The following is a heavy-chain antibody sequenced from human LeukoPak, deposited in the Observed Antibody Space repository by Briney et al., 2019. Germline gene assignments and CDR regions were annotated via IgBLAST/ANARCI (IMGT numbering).Heavy chain of an antibody. J-gene: IGHJ4*02. CDR1: GYTFTGCY. Sequence: ASVKVSCKASGYTFTGCYMHWVRQAPGQGLEGMGWINPNSGGTKYAQKFQGRVTMTRDTSISTAYMELSRLRSADTAVYYCAIDSSGYYSFDYWGQGTLVSVCS. CDR3: AIDSSGYYSFDY. D-gene: IGHD3-22*01. CDR2: INPNSGGT. V-gene: IGHV1-2*02.